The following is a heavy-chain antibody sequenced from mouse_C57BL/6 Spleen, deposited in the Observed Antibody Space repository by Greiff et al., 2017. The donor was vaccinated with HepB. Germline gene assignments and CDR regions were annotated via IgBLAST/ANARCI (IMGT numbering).Heavy chain of an antibody. J-gene: IGHJ2*01. CDR1: GFTFSSYA. Sequence: EVKLVESGEGLVKPGGSLKLSCAASGFTFSSYAMSWVRQAPEKRLEWVAYISSGGDYIYYADTVKGRFTISRDTARNTLYLQMSSLKSEDTAMYYCTRGVTGTPTLYFDYWGQGTTLTVSS. CDR2: ISSGGDYI. V-gene: IGHV5-9-1*02. CDR3: TRGVTGTPTLYFDY. D-gene: IGHD4-1*01.